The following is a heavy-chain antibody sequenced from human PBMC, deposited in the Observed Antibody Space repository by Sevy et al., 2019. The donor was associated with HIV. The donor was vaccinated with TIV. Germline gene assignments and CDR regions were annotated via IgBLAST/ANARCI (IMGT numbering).Heavy chain of an antibody. CDR2: IIPIFGTA. Sequence: ASVKVSCKASGGTFSSYAISWVRQAPGQGLEWMGGIIPIFGTANYAQKFQGRVTITADKSTRTAYMELSSLRSEDTAVYYCACNTVPSVRGVIYYYYYYMDVWGKGTTVTVSS. CDR3: ACNTVPSVRGVIYYYYYYMDV. CDR1: GGTFSSYA. D-gene: IGHD3-10*01. J-gene: IGHJ6*03. V-gene: IGHV1-69*06.